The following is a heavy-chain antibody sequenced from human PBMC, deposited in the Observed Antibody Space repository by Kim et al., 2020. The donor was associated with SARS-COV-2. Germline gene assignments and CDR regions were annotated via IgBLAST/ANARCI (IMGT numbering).Heavy chain of an antibody. CDR1: GFTVSNTY. CDR3: AREPSTYFDY. CDR2: IYGGGST. Sequence: GGSLRLSCVVSGFTVSNTYMSWVRQAPGKGLEWVSSIYGGGSTYYADSVKGRFTISRDDSKNTVYLQMNSLRAEDTAVYFCAREPSTYFDYWGQGTLVTVSS. V-gene: IGHV3-66*01. J-gene: IGHJ4*02.